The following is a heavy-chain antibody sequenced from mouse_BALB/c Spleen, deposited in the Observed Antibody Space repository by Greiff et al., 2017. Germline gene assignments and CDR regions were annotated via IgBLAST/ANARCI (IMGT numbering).Heavy chain of an antibody. V-gene: IGHV2-9-2*01. CDR3: VREDFDV. J-gene: IGHJ1*01. CDR2: IWTGGGT. CDR1: GFSLTSYD. Sequence: VKLQESGPGLVAPSQSLSITCTVSGFSLTSYDISWIRQPPGKGLEWLGVIWTGGGTNYNSAFMSRLSISKDNSKSQVFLKMNSLQTDDTAIYYCVREDFDVWGAGTTVTVSS.